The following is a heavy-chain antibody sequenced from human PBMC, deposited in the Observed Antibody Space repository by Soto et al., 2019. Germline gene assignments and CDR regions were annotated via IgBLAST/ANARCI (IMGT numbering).Heavy chain of an antibody. J-gene: IGHJ4*02. CDR2: IIPILGIT. V-gene: IGHV1-69*02. CDR3: ARISSIAALDY. Sequence: QVQLVQSGAEVQKPGSSVKVSCKASGGTFSSYTISWVRQAPGQGLEWMGRIIPILGITNYAQKFQGRVTITADKSTSTAYMELSSLRSEDTAVYYCARISSIAALDYWGQGTLVTVSS. CDR1: GGTFSSYT. D-gene: IGHD6-6*01.